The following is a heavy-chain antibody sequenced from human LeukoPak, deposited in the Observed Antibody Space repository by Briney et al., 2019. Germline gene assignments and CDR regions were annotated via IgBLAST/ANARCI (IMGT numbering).Heavy chain of an antibody. V-gene: IGHV3-21*01. CDR2: ISSSSSYI. J-gene: IGHJ6*02. Sequence: GGSLRLSCAASGFTFSSYSMNWVRQAPGKGLEWVSSISSSSSYIYYADSVKGRFTIPRDNAKNSLYLQMNSLRAEDTAVYYCAREGTLATVRFGYYYYGMDVWGQGTTVTVSS. CDR1: GFTFSSYS. D-gene: IGHD4-11*01. CDR3: AREGTLATVRFGYYYYGMDV.